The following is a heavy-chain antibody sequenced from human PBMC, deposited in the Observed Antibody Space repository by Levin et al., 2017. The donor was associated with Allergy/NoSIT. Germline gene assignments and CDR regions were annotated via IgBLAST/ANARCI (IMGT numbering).Heavy chain of an antibody. Sequence: GESLKISCPGSGFTFGDYAMSWVRQAPGKGLEWVGFIRNKAHGGTTEYAASVKGRLTISRDESKSIAYLQMNSLKTEDTAVYFCARGGPPNYDYNWGSYRDGYFDYWGQGTLVTVSS. J-gene: IGHJ4*02. CDR2: IRNKAHGGTT. CDR1: GFTFGDYA. D-gene: IGHD3-16*02. CDR3: ARGGPPNYDYNWGSYRDGYFDY. V-gene: IGHV3-49*04.